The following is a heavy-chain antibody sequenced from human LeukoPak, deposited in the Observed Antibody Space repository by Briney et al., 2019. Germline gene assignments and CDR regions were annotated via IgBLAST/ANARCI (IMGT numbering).Heavy chain of an antibody. V-gene: IGHV3-48*03. J-gene: IGHJ4*02. CDR3: ARGYTYVFD. CDR2: ISSSGNTI. CDR1: GFTFSSYE. D-gene: IGHD5-18*01. Sequence: GGSLRLSCAASGFTFSSYEMNWVHQAPGKGLEWVSYISSSGNTIYYADSVKGRFTISRDNAKNSLYLQMNSLRAEDTAVYYCARGYTYVFDWGQGTLITVSS.